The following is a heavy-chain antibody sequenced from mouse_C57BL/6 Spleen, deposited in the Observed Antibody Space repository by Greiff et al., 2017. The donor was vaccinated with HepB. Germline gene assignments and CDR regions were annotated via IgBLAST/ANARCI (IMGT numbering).Heavy chain of an antibody. CDR2: INPSSGYT. V-gene: IGHV1-4*01. Sequence: QVQLQQSGAELARPGASVKMSCKASGYTFTSYTMHWVKQRPGQGLEWIGYINPSSGYTKYNQKFKDKATLTADKSSSTAYIQLSSLTSADSAVYSCARAFYGSSFFDYWGKGTTPTVSS. J-gene: IGHJ2*01. CDR3: ARAFYGSSFFDY. D-gene: IGHD1-1*01. CDR1: GYTFTSYT.